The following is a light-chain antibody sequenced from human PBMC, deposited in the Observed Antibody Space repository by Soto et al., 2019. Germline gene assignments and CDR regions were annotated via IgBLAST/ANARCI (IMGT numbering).Light chain of an antibody. J-gene: IGLJ2*01. V-gene: IGLV2-14*03. Sequence: QSALTQPASVSGSPGQSITISCSGTSSDVGGSNYVSWYQQHPGEAPKLMIYDVSYRPSGVSNRFSGPKSGNTASLTISGLQAEDEADYFCSSYTSSAPGVLFGGGTKVTVL. CDR3: SSYTSSAPGVL. CDR2: DVS. CDR1: SSDVGGSNY.